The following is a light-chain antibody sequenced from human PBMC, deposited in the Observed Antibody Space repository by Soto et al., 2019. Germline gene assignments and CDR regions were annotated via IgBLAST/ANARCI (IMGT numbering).Light chain of an antibody. V-gene: IGLV2-14*01. J-gene: IGLJ2*01. CDR2: DVS. Sequence: QSALTQPASVSGSPGQSITISCTGTSSDVGGYNSVSWYQQHPGKAPKLTIYDVSNRPSGISIRFSGSKSGNTASLTISGLQAEDEADYYCSSYTSSSTRVFGAGTKLTVL. CDR3: SSYTSSSTRV. CDR1: SSDVGGYNS.